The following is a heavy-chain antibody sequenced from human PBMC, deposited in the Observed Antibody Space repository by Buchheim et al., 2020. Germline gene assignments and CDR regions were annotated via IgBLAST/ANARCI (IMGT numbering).Heavy chain of an antibody. CDR3: ARDPAVDYGGIFDS. Sequence: QVQLQESGPGLVKPSGTLSLTCAVSGASISSTNWWSWFRQPPGKGLEWIGEIFHTGTTNYNPSLKSRVTISADKPKNQFSLKLRSVTAADTAVYYCARDPAVDYGGIFDSWGQGSL. D-gene: IGHD4-23*01. CDR1: GASISSTNW. CDR2: IFHTGTT. J-gene: IGHJ4*02. V-gene: IGHV4-4*02.